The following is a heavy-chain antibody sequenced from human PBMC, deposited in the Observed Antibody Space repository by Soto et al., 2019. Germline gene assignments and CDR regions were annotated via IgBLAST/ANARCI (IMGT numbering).Heavy chain of an antibody. J-gene: IGHJ4*02. V-gene: IGHV3-33*01. CDR1: GFTFSNYG. Sequence: QVQLVESGGGVVQPGRFLRLSCAASGFTFSNYGMHWVRQAPGKGLEWVAIIWYDGGNKYYADSVKGRFTISRDNSKNTLYLQMNSLRSEDTAVYYCARDVDYGGNSPDYWGQGTLVTVSS. CDR3: ARDVDYGGNSPDY. D-gene: IGHD4-17*01. CDR2: IWYDGGNK.